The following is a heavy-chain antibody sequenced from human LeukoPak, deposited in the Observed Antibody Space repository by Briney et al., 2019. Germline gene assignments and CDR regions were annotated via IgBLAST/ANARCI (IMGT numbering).Heavy chain of an antibody. V-gene: IGHV3-7*01. J-gene: IGHJ3*02. Sequence: GGSLRLSCAASGFTFSSYWMSWVRQAPGKGLEWVANIKEDGSEKYYVDSVKGRFTISRDNAKNSLYLQMTSLRAEDTALYYCARDGSQQLVHTFDIWGQGTMVTVSS. D-gene: IGHD6-13*01. CDR2: IKEDGSEK. CDR1: GFTFSSYW. CDR3: ARDGSQQLVHTFDI.